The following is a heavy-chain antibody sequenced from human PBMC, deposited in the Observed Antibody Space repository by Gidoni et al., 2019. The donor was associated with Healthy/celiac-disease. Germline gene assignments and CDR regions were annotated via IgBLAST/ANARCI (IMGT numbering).Heavy chain of an antibody. CDR1: GFTFSSYS. Sequence: EVQLVESGGGLVKPGGSLRLSCAASGFTFSSYSMNWVRQAPGKGLEWVSSISSSSSYIYYADSVKGRFTISRDNAKNSLYLQMNSLRAEDTAVYYCARLPGISPYVDVWGKGTTVTVSS. V-gene: IGHV3-21*01. J-gene: IGHJ6*03. CDR2: ISSSSSYI. CDR3: ARLPGISPYVDV. D-gene: IGHD2-15*01.